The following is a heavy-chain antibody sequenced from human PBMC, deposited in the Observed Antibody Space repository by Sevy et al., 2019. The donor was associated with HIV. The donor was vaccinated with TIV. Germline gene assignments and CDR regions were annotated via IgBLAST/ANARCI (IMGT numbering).Heavy chain of an antibody. CDR1: GFTFSSYA. Sequence: GGSLRLSCAASGFTFSSYAMSWVRQAPGKGLEWVSAISGSGGSTYYADSVKGRFTISRDNSKNTLYLQMNSLRAEDTAVYYCAKSNPLDCGGDCCSSDDAFDIWGQGTMVTVSS. J-gene: IGHJ3*02. D-gene: IGHD2-21*02. CDR3: AKSNPLDCGGDCCSSDDAFDI. V-gene: IGHV3-23*01. CDR2: ISGSGGST.